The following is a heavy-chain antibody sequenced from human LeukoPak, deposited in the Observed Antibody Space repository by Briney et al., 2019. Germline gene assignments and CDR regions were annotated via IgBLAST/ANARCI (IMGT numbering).Heavy chain of an antibody. D-gene: IGHD3-10*01. V-gene: IGHV1-8*03. CDR2: MNPNSGNT. J-gene: IGHJ6*03. CDR1: GYTFTSYD. Sequence: ASVKVSCKASGYTFTSYDINWVRQATGQGLEWMGWMNPNSGNTGYAQKFQGRVTITRNTSISTAYMELSSLRSEDTAVYYCARGLNYYGSGSPPYYYYYMDVWGKGTTVTVSS. CDR3: ARGLNYYGSGSPPYYYYYMDV.